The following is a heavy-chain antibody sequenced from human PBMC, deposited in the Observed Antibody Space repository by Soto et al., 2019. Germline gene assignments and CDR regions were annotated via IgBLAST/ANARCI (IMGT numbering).Heavy chain of an antibody. J-gene: IGHJ6*03. Sequence: QEQLVQSGAEVKKPGAPVKVSCKASGYTFTNYNINWVRQATGQGLEWMGWMNPKTGNTGYAEKFQDRVTMTRNSSINKALMELSGLRSEDTAVYYCAREAASDPSFYYHYMDVWGKETTVTFSS. CDR3: AREAASDPSFYYHYMDV. D-gene: IGHD6-25*01. CDR1: GYTFTNYN. V-gene: IGHV1-8*01. CDR2: MNPKTGNT.